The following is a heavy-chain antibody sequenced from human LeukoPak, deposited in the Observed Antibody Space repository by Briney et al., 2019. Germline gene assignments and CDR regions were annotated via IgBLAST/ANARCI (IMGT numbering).Heavy chain of an antibody. CDR3: VRQGWSNWFDP. CDR1: GGSLSSSSYY. CDR2: IYYSGST. D-gene: IGHD2-15*01. Sequence: PSETLSLTCTVSGGSLSSSSYYWGWIRQPPGKGLEWIGCIYYSGSTYYNPSLKSRVTISVDTSKNQFSLKLNSVTATAPPVYYCVRQGWSNWFDPWGQGTLVTVSS. V-gene: IGHV4-39*01. J-gene: IGHJ5*02.